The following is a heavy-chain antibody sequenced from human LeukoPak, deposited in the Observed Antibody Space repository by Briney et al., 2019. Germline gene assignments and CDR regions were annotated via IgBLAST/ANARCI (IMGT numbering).Heavy chain of an antibody. J-gene: IGHJ4*02. V-gene: IGHV4-31*03. Sequence: SETLSLTCTVSGGSISSGGSYWSWVRQHPEKGLECIGYIYYSGTAYYNPSLKSRVTMSVDTSKNQFSLKLDSVTAADTAVYYCARFSNDHGVKFDYWGQGTLVTVSS. CDR1: GGSISSGGSY. CDR2: IYYSGTA. D-gene: IGHD4-17*01. CDR3: ARFSNDHGVKFDY.